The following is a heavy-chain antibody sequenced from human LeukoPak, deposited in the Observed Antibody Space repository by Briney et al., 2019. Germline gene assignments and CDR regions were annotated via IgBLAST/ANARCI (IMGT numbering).Heavy chain of an antibody. CDR1: GFTFSSYA. CDR3: ARGRGYSYGYVDF. V-gene: IGHV3-30-3*01. CDR2: ISYDGSNK. J-gene: IGHJ4*02. Sequence: PGRSLRLSCAASGFTFSSYAMHGVRQAPGKGLEWVAVISYDGSNKYYADSVKGRFTISRDNSKNTLYLQMNSLRAEDTAVYYCARGRGYSYGYVDFWGQGTLVTVSS. D-gene: IGHD5-18*01.